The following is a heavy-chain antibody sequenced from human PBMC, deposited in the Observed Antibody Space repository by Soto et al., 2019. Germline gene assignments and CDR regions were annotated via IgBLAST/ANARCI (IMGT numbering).Heavy chain of an antibody. Sequence: AGGSLRLSCVASGFTFFSSFMGWVRQAQGKGLQWVANINQDGGGTYYVDSVEGRFTISRDNAKDSLYLQMNSLRGEDTAVYYCARYFRGSGRYFFDYWGQGTLVTVSS. CDR3: ARYFRGSGRYFFDY. CDR2: INQDGGGT. V-gene: IGHV3-7*03. D-gene: IGHD6-19*01. CDR1: GFTFFSSF. J-gene: IGHJ4*02.